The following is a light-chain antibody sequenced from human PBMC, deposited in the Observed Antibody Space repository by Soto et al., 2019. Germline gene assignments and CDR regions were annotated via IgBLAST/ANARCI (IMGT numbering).Light chain of an antibody. CDR1: QSVSSSY. V-gene: IGKV3-20*01. CDR2: GAS. Sequence: IVLTQSPGTLSLSPGERATLSCRASQSVSSSYLAWYQQKPGQAPRLLIYGASSRATGIPDRFSGSGSGTDFTLTIIRLEPEDFPVYYCQQYGSSPLTFGGGTKVEIK. CDR3: QQYGSSPLT. J-gene: IGKJ4*01.